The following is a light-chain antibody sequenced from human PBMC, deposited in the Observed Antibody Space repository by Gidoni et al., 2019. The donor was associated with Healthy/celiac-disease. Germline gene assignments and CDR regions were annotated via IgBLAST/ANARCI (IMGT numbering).Light chain of an antibody. CDR2: EVS. J-gene: IGLJ1*01. CDR3: ISYTSSSTLCV. Sequence: QSALTQPASVSGSPGQSITISCTGTSSDVGGYNYVSWYQQHPGKAPKLMIYEVSNRPSGVSNRFSGSKSGNTASLTISGLQAEDEADYYCISYTSSSTLCVFGTGTKVTVL. CDR1: SSDVGGYNY. V-gene: IGLV2-14*01.